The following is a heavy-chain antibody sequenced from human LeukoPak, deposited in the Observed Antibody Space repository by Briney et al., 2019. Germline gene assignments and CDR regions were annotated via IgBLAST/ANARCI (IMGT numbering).Heavy chain of an antibody. CDR1: GFTFDDYA. V-gene: IGHV3-9*01. CDR2: ISWNSGSI. CDR3: AKDTGYSGYDHFDY. J-gene: IGHJ4*02. Sequence: GRSLRLSCAASGFTFDDYAMHWVRQAPGKGLEWVSGISWNSGSIGYADSVKGRFTISRDNAKNSLYLQMNSLRAEDTALYYCAKDTGYSGYDHFDYWGQGTLVTVSS. D-gene: IGHD5-12*01.